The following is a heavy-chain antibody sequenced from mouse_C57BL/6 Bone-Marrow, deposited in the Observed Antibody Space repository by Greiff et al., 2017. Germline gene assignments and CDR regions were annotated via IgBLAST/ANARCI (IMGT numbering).Heavy chain of an antibody. CDR3: ARALLLPYCDY. Sequence: EVKLVESGGGLVKPGGSLKLSCAASGFTFSSYAMSWVRQTPEKRLEWVATISDGGSYTYYPDNVKGRFTISRDNAKNNLYLQMSHLKSEDTAMYYCARALLLPYCDYWGQGTTLTVSS. D-gene: IGHD1-1*01. CDR2: ISDGGSYT. J-gene: IGHJ2*01. V-gene: IGHV5-4*03. CDR1: GFTFSSYA.